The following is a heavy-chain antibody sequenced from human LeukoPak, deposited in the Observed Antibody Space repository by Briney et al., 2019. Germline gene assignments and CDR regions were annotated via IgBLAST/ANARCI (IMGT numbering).Heavy chain of an antibody. V-gene: IGHV1-2*06. D-gene: IGHD3-22*01. Sequence: GASVKVSYKASGYTFTGYYMHWVRQAPGQGLEWMGRINPNSGGTNYAQKFQGRVTMTRDTSISTAYMELSRLRSDDTAVYYCARGGDYYDSSGYCAWGQGTLVTVSS. CDR2: INPNSGGT. CDR1: GYTFTGYY. CDR3: ARGGDYYDSSGYCA. J-gene: IGHJ4*02.